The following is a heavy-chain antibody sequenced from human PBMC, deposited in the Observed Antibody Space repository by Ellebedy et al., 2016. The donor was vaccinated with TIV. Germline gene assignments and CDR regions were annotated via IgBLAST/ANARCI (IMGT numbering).Heavy chain of an antibody. J-gene: IGHJ6*02. CDR3: ARDLWFGELSHPSFYYGMDV. V-gene: IGHV1-2*04. Sequence: ASVKVSCXASGGTFSSYAISWVRQAPGQGLEWMGWINPNSGGTNYAQKFQGWVTMTRDTSISTAYMELSRLRSDDTAVYYCARDLWFGELSHPSFYYGMDVWGQGTTVTVSS. CDR1: GGTFSSYA. D-gene: IGHD3-10*01. CDR2: INPNSGGT.